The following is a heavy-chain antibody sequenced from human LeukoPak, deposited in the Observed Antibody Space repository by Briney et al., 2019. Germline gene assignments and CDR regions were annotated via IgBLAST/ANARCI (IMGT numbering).Heavy chain of an antibody. D-gene: IGHD3-22*01. J-gene: IGHJ1*01. Sequence: SETLSLTCSVSGDSVSRSDSYWDWIRQPPGKGRVWIGTIYYSGRTYHSPSLKSRVTMSVDRSNNQFSLNLRSVTAADTAVYYCARRRYYDGSGYLEWGQGTQLSVSS. CDR1: GDSVSRSDSY. CDR3: ARRRYYDGSGYLE. CDR2: IYYSGRT. V-gene: IGHV4-39*01.